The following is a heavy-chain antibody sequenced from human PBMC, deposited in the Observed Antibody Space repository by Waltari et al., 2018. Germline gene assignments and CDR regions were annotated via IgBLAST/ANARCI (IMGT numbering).Heavy chain of an antibody. V-gene: IGHV3-13*01. D-gene: IGHD1-1*01. J-gene: IGHJ3*02. CDR2: IGTFAKK. CDR3: AGVNWNDRPFAI. Sequence: EVQLVESGGDLVHPGGSLRLSCAASGFTFSSYDMHWLRQGTGNRLQWVSAIGTFAKKSYIDSVKGRLTISRDNAKSSLYLQMNSLRAEETAMYYCAGVNWNDRPFAIWGQGALVTVSS. CDR1: GFTFSSYD.